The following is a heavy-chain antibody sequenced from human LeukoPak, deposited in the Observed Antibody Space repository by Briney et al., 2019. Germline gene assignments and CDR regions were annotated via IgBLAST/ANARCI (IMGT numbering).Heavy chain of an antibody. V-gene: IGHV3-30*18. D-gene: IGHD2-8*01. CDR3: AKGKQQWWTFDALDI. CDR1: GFTFSTYG. Sequence: GGSLRLSCAASGFTFSTYGMHGGRQAPGRGLEWVALISYDGGKTYYADSVKGRFTISRDNSKNTLYLQINSLIPDDTAVYYCAKGKQQWWTFDALDIWGQGTTVTVSS. CDR2: ISYDGGKT. J-gene: IGHJ3*02.